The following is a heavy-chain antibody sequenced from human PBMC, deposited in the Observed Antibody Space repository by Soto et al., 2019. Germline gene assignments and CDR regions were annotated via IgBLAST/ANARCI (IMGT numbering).Heavy chain of an antibody. J-gene: IGHJ4*02. CDR1: GGSISSGGYS. V-gene: IGHV4-30-2*01. CDR3: ARGAAMVDY. Sequence: QLQLQESGSGLVKPSQTLSLTCAVSGGSISSGGYSWSWIRQPPGKGLECIGYSSHSGSTYYNPSLKSRVPTSLDRSKDQFSLKLSAVTAADTAVYYCARGAAMVDYWGQGTLVTVSS. D-gene: IGHD5-18*01. CDR2: SSHSGST.